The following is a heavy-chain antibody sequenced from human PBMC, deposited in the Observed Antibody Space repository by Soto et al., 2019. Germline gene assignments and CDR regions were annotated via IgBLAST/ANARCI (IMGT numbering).Heavy chain of an antibody. J-gene: IGHJ6*02. V-gene: IGHV1-69*13. CDR3: ARARGGERELLNYYGMDV. Sequence: SVKVSCKASGGTFSSYAISWVRQAPGQGLEWMGGIIPIFGTANYAQKFQGRVTITADESTSTAYMELSSLRSEDTAVYYCARARGGERELLNYYGMDVWAQGTTVTV. CDR2: IIPIFGTA. D-gene: IGHD1-26*01. CDR1: GGTFSSYA.